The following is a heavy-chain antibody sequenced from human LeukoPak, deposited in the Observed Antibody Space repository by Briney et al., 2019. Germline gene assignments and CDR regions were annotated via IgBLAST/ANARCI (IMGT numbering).Heavy chain of an antibody. D-gene: IGHD3-10*01. CDR2: IKSKTDGGTT. CDR1: GFTFSNAW. CDR3: STDRKLGVDFDY. V-gene: IGHV3-15*01. J-gene: IGHJ4*02. Sequence: GGSLRLSCAASGFTFSNAWMSWVRQAPGKGLEWVGRIKSKTDGGTTDYAAPVKGRFTISRDDSKNTLYLQMNSLKTEDTAVYYCSTDRKLGVDFDYWGQGTLVTVSS.